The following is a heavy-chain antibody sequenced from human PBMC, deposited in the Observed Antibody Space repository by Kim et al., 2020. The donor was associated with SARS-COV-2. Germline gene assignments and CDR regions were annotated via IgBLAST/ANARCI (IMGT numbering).Heavy chain of an antibody. Sequence: GGSLRLSCEASGFTVSSNYMSWVRQAPGKGLEWVSVIYSGGSTYYADSVKGRFTISRHNSKNTLYLQMNSLRAEDTAVYYCARARSLGIRDRYYFDYWGQGTLVTVSS. CDR3: ARARSLGIRDRYYFDY. J-gene: IGHJ4*02. D-gene: IGHD7-27*01. CDR1: GFTVSSNY. V-gene: IGHV3-53*04. CDR2: IYSGGST.